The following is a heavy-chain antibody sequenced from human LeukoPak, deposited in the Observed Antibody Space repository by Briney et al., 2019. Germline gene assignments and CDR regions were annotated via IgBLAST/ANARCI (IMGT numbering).Heavy chain of an antibody. Sequence: ASVKVSCKASGFTFTSHGFTWVRQAPGQGIEWMGWISAYNGDTHSAERFQGRVTLTTDTSTSTAYMELRSLRSDDTAVYYCARKQTSRPLDFWGQGGLVAVSS. J-gene: IGHJ4*02. CDR1: GFTFTSHG. D-gene: IGHD6-13*01. CDR3: ARKQTSRPLDF. CDR2: ISAYNGDT. V-gene: IGHV1-18*01.